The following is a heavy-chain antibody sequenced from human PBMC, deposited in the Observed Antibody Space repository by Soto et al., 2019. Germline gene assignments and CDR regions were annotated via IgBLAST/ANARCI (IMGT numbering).Heavy chain of an antibody. D-gene: IGHD1-26*01. CDR2: IGWNSGSI. CDR1: GFTFDDYA. J-gene: IGHJ1*01. CDR3: ASTWEQLFPFQH. V-gene: IGHV3-9*01. Sequence: EVQLVESGGGLVQPGRSLRLSCAASGFTFDDYAMHWVRQAPGKGLEWVSGIGWNSGSIGYADSVKGRFTISRDNAKNSLYLQMNSLRVEDTALYYCASTWEQLFPFQHWGQGTLVTVSS.